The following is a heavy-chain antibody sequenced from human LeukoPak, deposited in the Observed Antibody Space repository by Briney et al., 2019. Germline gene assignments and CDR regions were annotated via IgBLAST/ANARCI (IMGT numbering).Heavy chain of an antibody. CDR2: IYYSGST. D-gene: IGHD4-17*01. J-gene: IGHJ5*02. Sequence: SETLSLTCTLSGGSISSYYWSWIRQPPGKGLEWIGYIYYSGSTNYNPSLKSRVTMSVDTSKDQFSLKLNSVTAADTAVYYCARVRDGNYGYNWFDLWGQGTLVTVSS. V-gene: IGHV4-59*12. CDR3: ARVRDGNYGYNWFDL. CDR1: GGSISSYY.